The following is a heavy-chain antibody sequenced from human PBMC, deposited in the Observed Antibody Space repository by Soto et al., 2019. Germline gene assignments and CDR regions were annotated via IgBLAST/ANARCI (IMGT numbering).Heavy chain of an antibody. Sequence: QVQLVESGGGVVQPGRSLRLSCAASGFTFSSYGMHWVRQAPGKGLEWVAVISYDGSNKYYADSVNGRFTISRDNSKNTLYLQMNSLRAEDTAVYYCAKDLNTAMTYTPDYWGQGTLVTVSS. CDR1: GFTFSSYG. CDR3: AKDLNTAMTYTPDY. D-gene: IGHD5-18*01. J-gene: IGHJ4*02. V-gene: IGHV3-30*18. CDR2: ISYDGSNK.